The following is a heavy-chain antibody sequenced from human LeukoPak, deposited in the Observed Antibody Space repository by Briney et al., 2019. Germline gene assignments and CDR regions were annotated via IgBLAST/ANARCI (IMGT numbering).Heavy chain of an antibody. CDR2: ISSSSSYI. Sequence: GGSLRLSCAASGFTFSSYSMNWVRQAPGKGLEWVSSISSSSSYIYYADSVKGRFTISRDNAKNSLYLQMNSLRAEDTAVYYCARDQVETYYYYYYMDVWGKGTTVTISS. V-gene: IGHV3-21*01. D-gene: IGHD2-21*02. CDR1: GFTFSSYS. CDR3: ARDQVETYYYYYYMDV. J-gene: IGHJ6*03.